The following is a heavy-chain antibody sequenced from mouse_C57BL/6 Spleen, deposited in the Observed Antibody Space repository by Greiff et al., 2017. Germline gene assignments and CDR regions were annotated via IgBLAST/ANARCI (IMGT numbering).Heavy chain of an antibody. Sequence: EVKLVESGPELVKPGASVKMSCKASGYTFTDYNMHWVKQSHGKSLEWIGYINPNNGGTSYNQKFKGKATLTVNKSSSTAYMELRSLTSEDSAVYYCARDRDGFAYWGQGTLVTVSA. CDR3: ARDRDGFAY. CDR2: INPNNGGT. D-gene: IGHD2-3*01. V-gene: IGHV1-22*01. CDR1: GYTFTDYN. J-gene: IGHJ3*01.